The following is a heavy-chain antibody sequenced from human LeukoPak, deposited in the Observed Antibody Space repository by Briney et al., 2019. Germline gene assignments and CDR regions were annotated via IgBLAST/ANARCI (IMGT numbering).Heavy chain of an antibody. CDR1: GFTFDDYA. V-gene: IGHV3-9*01. Sequence: GGSLRLSCAASGFTFDDYAMHWVRQAPGKGLEWVSGISWNSGSIGYADSVKGRFTISRDNSKNSLYLQMNSLRAEDTALYYCAKDRKTRYSSGWYAYDYWGQGTLVTVSS. CDR3: AKDRKTRYSSGWYAYDY. CDR2: ISWNSGSI. J-gene: IGHJ4*02. D-gene: IGHD6-19*01.